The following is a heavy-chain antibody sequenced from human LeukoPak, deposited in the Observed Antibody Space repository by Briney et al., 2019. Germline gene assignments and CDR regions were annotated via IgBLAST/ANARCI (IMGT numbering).Heavy chain of an antibody. CDR1: GFIFYDYS. CDR3: ASGAGGSYINY. D-gene: IGHD1-26*01. V-gene: IGHV3-21*01. J-gene: IGHJ4*02. CDR2: ISTGGDYT. Sequence: GGSLRLSCAASGFIFYDYSMNWVRQAPGKGLQWVASISTGGDYTYYADSVKGRFTISRDNAKSSVYLQMNSLRVEDTAVYYCASGAGGSYINYWGQGTLVTVSS.